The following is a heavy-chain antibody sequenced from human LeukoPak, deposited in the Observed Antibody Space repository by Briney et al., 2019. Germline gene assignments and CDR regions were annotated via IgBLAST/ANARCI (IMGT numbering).Heavy chain of an antibody. CDR2: IYYSGST. D-gene: IGHD4-17*01. Sequence: SETLSLTCTVSGGSISSGGYYWSWIRQHPGKGLEWIGYIYYSGSTYYNPSLESRVTISVDTSKNQFSLKLSSVTAADTAVYYCARAGDYPPDDAFDIWGQGTMVTVSS. J-gene: IGHJ3*02. CDR3: ARAGDYPPDDAFDI. V-gene: IGHV4-31*03. CDR1: GGSISSGGYY.